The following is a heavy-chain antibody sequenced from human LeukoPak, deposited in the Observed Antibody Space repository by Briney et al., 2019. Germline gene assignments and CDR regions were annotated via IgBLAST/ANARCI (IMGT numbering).Heavy chain of an antibody. CDR2: INHSGST. V-gene: IGHV4-34*01. J-gene: IGHJ6*03. CDR3: ARTRRSVVVVAANVFHYYYYMDV. Sequence: SETLSLTCAVYGGSFSGYYWSWVRQPPGKGLEWVGEINHSGSTNYNQSLKSRVTISVDTSKNQFSLKLSSVTAADTAVYYCARTRRSVVVVAANVFHYYYYMDVWGKGTTVTVSS. CDR1: GGSFSGYY. D-gene: IGHD2-15*01.